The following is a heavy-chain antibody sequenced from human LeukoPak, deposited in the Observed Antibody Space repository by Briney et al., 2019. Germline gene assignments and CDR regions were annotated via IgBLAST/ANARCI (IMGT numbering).Heavy chain of an antibody. J-gene: IGHJ4*02. CDR1: GFTFSSYD. V-gene: IGHV3-30*18. CDR2: ISYDGNDK. Sequence: QAGGSLRLSCAASGFTFSSYDMHWVRQAPGKGLEWVAVISYDGNDKYYADSVKGRFTISRDNSKNTLYLQMNSLRAEDTAVYYCAKRYSSSWYYFDYWGQGTLVTVSS. D-gene: IGHD6-13*01. CDR3: AKRYSSSWYYFDY.